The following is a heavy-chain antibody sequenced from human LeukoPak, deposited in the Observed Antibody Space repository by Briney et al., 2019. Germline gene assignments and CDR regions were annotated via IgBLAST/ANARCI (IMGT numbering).Heavy chain of an antibody. CDR2: IYSGGST. CDR1: GFTVSSNY. J-gene: IGHJ3*02. Sequence: GGSLRLSCAASGFTVSSNYMSWVRRAPGKGLEWVSVIYSGGSTYYADSVKGRFTISRDNSKNTLYLQMNSLRAEDTAVYYCARAYQLLADAFDIWGQGTMVTVSS. V-gene: IGHV3-53*01. CDR3: ARAYQLLADAFDI. D-gene: IGHD2-2*01.